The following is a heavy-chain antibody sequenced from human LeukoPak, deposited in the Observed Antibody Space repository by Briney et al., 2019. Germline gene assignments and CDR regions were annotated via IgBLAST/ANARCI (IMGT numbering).Heavy chain of an antibody. CDR2: ISSSSSYI. D-gene: IGHD6-13*01. J-gene: IGHJ4*02. CDR1: GFTFSSYS. CDR3: ARDIAAAGFFDY. Sequence: SGGSLRLSCAASGFTFSSYSMNWVRQAPGKGLEWVSSISSSSSYIYYADSVKGRFTISRDNAKNSLYLQMNSLRAEDTAVYYCARDIAAAGFFDYWGQGTLVTVSS. V-gene: IGHV3-21*01.